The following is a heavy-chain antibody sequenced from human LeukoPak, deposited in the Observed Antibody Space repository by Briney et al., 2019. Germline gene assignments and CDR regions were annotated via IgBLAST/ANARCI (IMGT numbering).Heavy chain of an antibody. CDR2: MNPNSGNT. J-gene: IGHJ4*02. CDR1: GYTFTSYD. D-gene: IGHD2-15*01. V-gene: IGHV1-8*01. Sequence: GASMKVSCKASGYTFTSYDINWVRQATGQGLEWMGWMNPNSGNTGYAQKFQGRVTMTRNTSISTAYMELSSLRSEDTAVYYCARAGGYCGRISCPYYFDYWGQGSLVAVSS. CDR3: ARAGGYCGRISCPYYFDY.